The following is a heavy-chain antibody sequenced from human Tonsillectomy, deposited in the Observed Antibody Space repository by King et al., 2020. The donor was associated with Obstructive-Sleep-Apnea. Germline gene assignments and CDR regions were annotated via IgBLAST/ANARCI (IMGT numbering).Heavy chain of an antibody. D-gene: IGHD1-26*01. CDR3: ARVLGAAGPDFYFDY. V-gene: IGHV4-34*01. Sequence: QVQLQQWGAGLLKPSETLSLTCAVYGGSFNDYYWSWIRQPPGKGLEWIGEINHSGSTNYNPSLKSRVTVSVDTSRNQFSLKVHSVTAADTAVYYCARVLGAAGPDFYFDYWGQGNLVTVSS. CDR1: GGSFNDYY. J-gene: IGHJ4*02. CDR2: INHSGST.